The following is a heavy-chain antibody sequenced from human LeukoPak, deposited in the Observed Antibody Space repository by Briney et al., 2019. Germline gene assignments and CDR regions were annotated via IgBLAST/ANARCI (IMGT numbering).Heavy chain of an antibody. CDR3: AREAGSSGYPYYYYYGMDV. Sequence: HTGGSLRLSSAASGFTFSSYEMNWVRQAPGKGLEWVSYISSSGSTIYYADSVKGRFTISRDNAKNSLYLQMNSLRAEDTAVYYCAREAGSSGYPYYYYYGMDVWGQGTTVTVSS. CDR2: ISSSGSTI. D-gene: IGHD3-22*01. J-gene: IGHJ6*02. CDR1: GFTFSSYE. V-gene: IGHV3-48*03.